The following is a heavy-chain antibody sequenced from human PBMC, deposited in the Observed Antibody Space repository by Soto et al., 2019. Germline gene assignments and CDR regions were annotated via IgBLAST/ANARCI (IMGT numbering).Heavy chain of an antibody. J-gene: IGHJ6*02. CDR1: GYSFASYW. D-gene: IGHD3-9*01. CDR2: IYPGDSDT. Sequence: GESLKISCKGSGYSFASYWMRWVRQMPGKGLEWLGIIYPGDSDTRYSPSFQGQVTISADKSISTAYLQWSSLKASDTAMYYCARVSYDILTCYYKNYYYGMDVWGQGTTVTGSS. CDR3: ARVSYDILTCYYKNYYYGMDV. V-gene: IGHV5-51*01.